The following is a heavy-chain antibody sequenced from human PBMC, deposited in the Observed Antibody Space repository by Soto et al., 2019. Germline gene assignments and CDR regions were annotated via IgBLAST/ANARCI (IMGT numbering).Heavy chain of an antibody. Sequence: GRSMRLSCAAAGFNFSDHGMRWVRKAQGKGLEWVSPISGSGGRTYYADSVKGRFTISRDNAKNTLYLQMNSLRAEDTAVYYCAKDLTHSSSFGLHFDYWGQGTLVTVSS. V-gene: IGHV3-23*01. J-gene: IGHJ4*02. D-gene: IGHD6-6*01. CDR3: AKDLTHSSSFGLHFDY. CDR1: GFNFSDHG. CDR2: ISGSGGRT.